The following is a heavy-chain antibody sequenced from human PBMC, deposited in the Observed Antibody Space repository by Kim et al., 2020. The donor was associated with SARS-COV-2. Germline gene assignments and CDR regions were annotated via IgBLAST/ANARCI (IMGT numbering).Heavy chain of an antibody. Sequence: SETLSLTCTVSGGSISSGGYYWSWIRQHPGKGLEWIGYIYYSGSTYYNPSLKSRVTISVDTSKNQFSLKLSSVTAADKAVYYCARASRGAYTIFGVINWFDPWGQGTLVTVSS. CDR1: GGSISSGGYY. CDR3: ARASRGAYTIFGVINWFDP. J-gene: IGHJ5*02. CDR2: IYYSGST. D-gene: IGHD3-3*01. V-gene: IGHV4-31*03.